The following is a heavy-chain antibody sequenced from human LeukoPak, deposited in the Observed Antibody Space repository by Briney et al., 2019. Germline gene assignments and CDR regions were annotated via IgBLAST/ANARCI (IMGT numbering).Heavy chain of an antibody. V-gene: IGHV3-73*01. CDR2: IRSKANSYAT. Sequence: PGGSLRLSCAASEFTFSTYAMHWVRQASGKGLEWVGRIRSKANSYATAYAASVKGRFTISRDDSKNTAYLQMNSLKTEDTAVYYCTTHLGSMIVVATDYWGQGTLVTVSS. J-gene: IGHJ4*02. CDR3: TTHLGSMIVVATDY. CDR1: EFTFSTYA. D-gene: IGHD3-22*01.